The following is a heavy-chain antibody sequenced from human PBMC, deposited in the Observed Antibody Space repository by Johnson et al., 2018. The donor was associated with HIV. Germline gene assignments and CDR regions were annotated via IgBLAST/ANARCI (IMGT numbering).Heavy chain of an antibody. D-gene: IGHD3-3*01. J-gene: IGHJ3*02. CDR3: ARGGSHITIFGVDINMGAFDI. V-gene: IGHV3-64*01. CDR1: GFTFSSYA. CDR2: ISSNGGST. Sequence: VQLVESGGGLVQPGGSLRLSCAASGFTFSSYAMHWVRQAPGKGLEYVSAISSNGGSTYYANSVKGRFTISRDNSKNTLYLQMNSLRAGDTAVYYCARGGSHITIFGVDINMGAFDIWGQGTMVTVSS.